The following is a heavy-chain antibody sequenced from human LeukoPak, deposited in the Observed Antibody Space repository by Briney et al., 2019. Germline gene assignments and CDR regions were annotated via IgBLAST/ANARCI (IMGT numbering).Heavy chain of an antibody. J-gene: IGHJ4*02. CDR3: ARLDSGSYYGY. CDR1: GGSISSSNW. Sequence: SGALSLTCAVSGGSISSSNWWSWDRQPPGTGLEWIGEIYHSGSTNYNPSLKSRVTISVDKSKNQFSLKLSSETAADTAVYYCARLDSGSYYGYWGRGTLVTVSS. D-gene: IGHD3-10*01. CDR2: IYHSGST. V-gene: IGHV4-4*02.